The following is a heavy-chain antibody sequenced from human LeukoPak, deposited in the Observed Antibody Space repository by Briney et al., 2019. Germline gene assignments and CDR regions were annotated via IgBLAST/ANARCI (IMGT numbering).Heavy chain of an antibody. D-gene: IGHD2-15*01. J-gene: IGHJ4*02. CDR3: AKQLGYCSDGSCYFPY. CDR1: GFTFSSYA. Sequence: GGSLRLSCAASGFTFSSYAMSWVRQAPGKGLGWVSAISGSGGYTYYADSVQGRFTISRDNSKSTLCLQMNSLKAEDTAVYYCAKQLGYCSDGSCYFPYWGQGTLVTVSS. CDR2: ISGSGGYT. V-gene: IGHV3-23*01.